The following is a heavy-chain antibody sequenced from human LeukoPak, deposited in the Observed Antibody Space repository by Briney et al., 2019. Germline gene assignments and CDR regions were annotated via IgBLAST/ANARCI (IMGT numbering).Heavy chain of an antibody. V-gene: IGHV3-48*01. D-gene: IGHD2-2*01. CDR2: ISSSSSTI. CDR1: GFTFSSYS. J-gene: IGHJ3*02. CDR3: ARARSTTSLAFDI. Sequence: PGGSLRLSCAASGFTFSSYSMNWVRQAPGKGLEWVSYISSSSSTIYYADSVKSRFTISRDNAKNSLYLQMNSLRAEDTAVYYCARARSTTSLAFDIWGQGTMVTVSS.